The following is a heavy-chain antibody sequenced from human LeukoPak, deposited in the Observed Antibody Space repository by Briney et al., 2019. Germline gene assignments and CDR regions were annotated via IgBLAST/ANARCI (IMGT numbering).Heavy chain of an antibody. CDR2: INHNGNVN. J-gene: IGHJ6*02. D-gene: IGHD3-16*01. CDR1: GFTFSSYW. Sequence: GGSLRLSCAASGFTFSSYWMNWARQAPGKGLEWVASINHNGNVNYYVDSVKGRFTISRVNAKNSLYLQMSNLRAEDTAVYFCARGGGLDVWGQGATVTVSS. CDR3: ARGGGLDV. V-gene: IGHV3-7*03.